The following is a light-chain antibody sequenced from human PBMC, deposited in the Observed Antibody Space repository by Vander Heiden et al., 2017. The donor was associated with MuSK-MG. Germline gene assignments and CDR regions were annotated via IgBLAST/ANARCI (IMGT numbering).Light chain of an antibody. CDR1: SGSIDSNY. CDR2: EDN. V-gene: IGLV6-57*01. Sequence: NFMLTQPHSVSESPGKTVTISCTRSSGSIDSNYVQWYQQRPGSSPTTVISEDNQRPSGVPDRFSGSIDSSSNSASLTISGLKTEDEADYYCQSYDSSSVVFGGGTKLTVL. J-gene: IGLJ2*01. CDR3: QSYDSSSVV.